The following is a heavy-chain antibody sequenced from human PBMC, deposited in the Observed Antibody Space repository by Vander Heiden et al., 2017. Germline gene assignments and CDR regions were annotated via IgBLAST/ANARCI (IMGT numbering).Heavy chain of an antibody. CDR1: GFTFSSYA. CDR2: ISGSGGST. V-gene: IGHV3-23*01. Sequence: EVQLLESGGGLVQPGGSLRLSCAASGFTFSSYAMSWVRQAPGKGLEWVSAISGSGGSTYYADSVKGRFTISRDNSKNTLYLQMNRLRAEDTAVYYCARNYYDSSGYFDYWGQGTLVTVSS. D-gene: IGHD3-22*01. CDR3: ARNYYDSSGYFDY. J-gene: IGHJ4*02.